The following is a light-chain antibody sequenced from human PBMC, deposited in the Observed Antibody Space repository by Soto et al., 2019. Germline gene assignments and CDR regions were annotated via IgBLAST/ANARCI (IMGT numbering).Light chain of an antibody. CDR1: QSVSSF. CDR3: QARSNWPS. CDR2: DAS. V-gene: IGKV3-11*01. Sequence: EIVLTQSPGTLSLSPGERATLSCRASQSVSSFLAWYQQKPGQSPRLLIYDASNRATGIPTRFSGSGSGTDSTLTISSLEPEDFAVYYCQARSNWPSFGPGTKVDI. J-gene: IGKJ3*01.